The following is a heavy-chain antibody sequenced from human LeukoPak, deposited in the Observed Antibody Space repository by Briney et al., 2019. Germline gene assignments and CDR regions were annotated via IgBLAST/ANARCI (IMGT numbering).Heavy chain of an antibody. V-gene: IGHV1-2*02. Sequence: ASVKVSCKASGYTFTSYYIHWVRQAPGQGLEWMGWINPHNGDTNYEQMFQGRVTMTRDTSISTAYMELSSLRSDDTAVYYCARTTEGGYTYDYFYYYYMDVWGKGTTVTISS. D-gene: IGHD5-18*01. CDR3: ARTTEGGYTYDYFYYYYMDV. CDR2: INPHNGDT. J-gene: IGHJ6*03. CDR1: GYTFTSYY.